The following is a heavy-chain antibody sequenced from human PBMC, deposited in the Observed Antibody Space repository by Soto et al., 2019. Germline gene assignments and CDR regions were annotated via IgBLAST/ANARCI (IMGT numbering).Heavy chain of an antibody. CDR3: ARGLYSSGPRGEGAFDI. D-gene: IGHD6-19*01. CDR2: ISAYNGNT. J-gene: IGHJ3*02. CDR1: GYTFTSYG. V-gene: IGHV1-18*01. Sequence: GASVKVSCKASGYTFTSYGISWVRQAPGQGLEWMGWISAYNGNTNYAQKLQGRVTMTTDTSTSTAYMELRSLRSDDTAVYYCARGLYSSGPRGEGAFDIWGQGTMVTVSS.